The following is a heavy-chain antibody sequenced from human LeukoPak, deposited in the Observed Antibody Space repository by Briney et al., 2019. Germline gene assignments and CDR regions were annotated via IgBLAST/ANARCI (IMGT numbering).Heavy chain of an antibody. Sequence: KPSQTLSLTCTVSGGSISSGSYYWSWIRQPAGKGLEWIGRIYTSGSTNYNPSLKSRVTMSVDTSKNQFSLKLSSVTAADTAVYYCARGYYDSSGYYGWAWFDPWGQGTLVTVSS. CDR2: IYTSGST. CDR1: GGSISSGSYY. D-gene: IGHD3-22*01. V-gene: IGHV4-61*02. CDR3: ARGYYDSSGYYGWAWFDP. J-gene: IGHJ5*02.